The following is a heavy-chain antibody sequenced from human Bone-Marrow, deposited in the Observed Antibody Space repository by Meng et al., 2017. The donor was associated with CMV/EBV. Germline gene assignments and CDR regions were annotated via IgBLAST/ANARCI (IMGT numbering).Heavy chain of an antibody. CDR2: TRKKADSYIT. Sequence: GGSLRLSCADSGFTFSDHYMDWVRQAPGKGLEWVGRTRKKADSYITESRASVKGRFTISRDDSKNTLYLQMNSLKTEDTAVYYCTTDGGSYYGFDYWGQGTLVTVSS. CDR3: TTDGGSYYGFDY. CDR1: GFTFSDHY. D-gene: IGHD1-26*01. J-gene: IGHJ4*02. V-gene: IGHV3-72*01.